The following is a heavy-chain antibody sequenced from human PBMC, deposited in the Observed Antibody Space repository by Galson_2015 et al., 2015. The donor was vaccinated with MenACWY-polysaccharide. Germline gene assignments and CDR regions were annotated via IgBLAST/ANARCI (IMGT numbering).Heavy chain of an antibody. J-gene: IGHJ4*02. D-gene: IGHD6-13*01. Sequence: SLRLSCAASGLSFSAYGMTWVRQAPGRGLEWVSGSGSGGGLYYADSVKGRFTVSRDNSKNTLYLQMNNLRAEDTAIYYCAKVGPRSSWTMGVDYWGQGTLVTVSS. CDR1: GLSFSAYG. CDR3: AKVGPRSSWTMGVDY. CDR2: SGSGGGL. V-gene: IGHV3-23*01.